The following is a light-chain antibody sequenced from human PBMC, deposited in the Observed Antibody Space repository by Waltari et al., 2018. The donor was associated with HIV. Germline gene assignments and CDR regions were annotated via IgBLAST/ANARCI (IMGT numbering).Light chain of an antibody. CDR2: ENN. Sequence: QSVLTQPPSVSAAPGQTVTISCSGSSPNIGNNYVSWYQQVTGAAPKLVLYENNERPAVSRDRFSVSKSGTSATLDITGLQPGDEADYYCGTWDSGKNVWVFGGGTKLTVL. J-gene: IGLJ3*02. CDR1: SPNIGNNY. CDR3: GTWDSGKNVWV. V-gene: IGLV1-51*01.